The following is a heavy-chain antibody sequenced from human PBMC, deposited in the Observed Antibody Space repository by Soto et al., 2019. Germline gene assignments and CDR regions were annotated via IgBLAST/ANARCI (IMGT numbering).Heavy chain of an antibody. CDR2: IYYSGST. Sequence: SETLSLTCTVSGGSISSSSYYWGWIRQPPGKGLEWIGSIYYSGSTYYNPSLKSRVTISVDTSKNQFSLKLSSVTAADTAVYYCARLDGKLTGDYFDYWGQGTLVTVSS. CDR1: GGSISSSSYY. J-gene: IGHJ4*02. D-gene: IGHD7-27*01. CDR3: ARLDGKLTGDYFDY. V-gene: IGHV4-39*01.